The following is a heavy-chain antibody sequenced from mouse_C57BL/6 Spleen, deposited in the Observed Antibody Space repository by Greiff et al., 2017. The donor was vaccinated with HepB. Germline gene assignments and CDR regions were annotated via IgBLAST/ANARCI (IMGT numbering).Heavy chain of an antibody. CDR1: GYSFTGYY. CDR3: ARDSNYERGP. V-gene: IGHV1-42*01. CDR2: INPSNGGT. Sequence: EVQLQHSGPELVKPGASVKISCKASGYSFTGYYMNWVKQSPEKSLEWIGEINPSNGGTTYNQKFKGKATMTVDKSSSTAYMQLKSLTSEDAAVYYCARDSNYERGPWGQGTTLTVSS. J-gene: IGHJ2*01. D-gene: IGHD2-5*01.